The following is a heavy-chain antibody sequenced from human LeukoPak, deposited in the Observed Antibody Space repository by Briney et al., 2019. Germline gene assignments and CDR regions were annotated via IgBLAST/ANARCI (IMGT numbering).Heavy chain of an antibody. CDR3: AKDPGSGWGKSFVY. CDR1: GFTFSSYA. CDR2: ISGPDHNT. V-gene: IGHV3-23*01. Sequence: GGSLRLSCAASGFTFSSYAMSCVRPAPGKGLEWVSSISGPDHNTYYADSVKGRFTISRDNSKNTLYLHMNSLRAEDTAVYYCAKDPGSGWGKSFVYWGQGTLVTVSS. D-gene: IGHD6-19*01. J-gene: IGHJ4*02.